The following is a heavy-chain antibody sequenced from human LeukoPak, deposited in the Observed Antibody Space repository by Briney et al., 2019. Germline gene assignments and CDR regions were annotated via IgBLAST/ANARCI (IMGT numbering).Heavy chain of an antibody. CDR2: ISGSGSTT. V-gene: IGHV3-48*03. J-gene: IGHJ4*02. D-gene: IGHD1-26*01. Sequence: TGGSLRLSCAASGFTFSNYEMIWVRQAPGKGLEWISYISGSGSTTYNADSVKGRFTASRDNAQNSLYLQMSSLRVEDTAVYYYARNGMGLHYWGQGTLVTVSS. CDR1: GFTFSNYE. CDR3: ARNGMGLHY.